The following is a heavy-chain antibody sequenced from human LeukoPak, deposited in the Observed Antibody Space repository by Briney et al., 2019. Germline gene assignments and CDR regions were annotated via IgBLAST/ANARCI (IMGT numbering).Heavy chain of an antibody. J-gene: IGHJ3*02. Sequence: SGGSLRLSCAASGFTFSDYYMNWIRQAPGKGLEWVSYISDSGNTIHSADSVKGRFTISRDNAKNSLYLQMNSLRAEDTAVYYCARARDNWNYEAFDIWGQGTMVTVPS. CDR3: ARARDNWNYEAFDI. CDR1: GFTFSDYY. V-gene: IGHV3-11*01. D-gene: IGHD1-7*01. CDR2: ISDSGNTI.